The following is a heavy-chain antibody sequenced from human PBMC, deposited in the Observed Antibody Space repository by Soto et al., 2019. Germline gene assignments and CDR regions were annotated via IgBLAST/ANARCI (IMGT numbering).Heavy chain of an antibody. V-gene: IGHV3-53*04. CDR1: GFSVSSNY. CDR3: AATRLGY. J-gene: IGHJ4*02. D-gene: IGHD5-12*01. CDR2: IYSGGST. Sequence: EVQLVESGGGLVQPGVSLRLSCAVSGFSVSSNYMSWVRQAPGKGLEWVSVIYSGGSTYYADSVKGRFTISRHNSKNTLYFQMNSLRAEDTAVYYCAATRLGYWGQGTLVTVSS.